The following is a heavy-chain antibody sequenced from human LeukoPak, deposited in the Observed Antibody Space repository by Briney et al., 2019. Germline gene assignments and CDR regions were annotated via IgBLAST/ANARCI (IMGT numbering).Heavy chain of an antibody. CDR2: ISGSGGST. CDR1: GFTFSRYA. V-gene: IGHV3-23*01. CDR3: AKFAGYSSGWFLFDAFDI. Sequence: GGSLRLSCAASGFTFSRYAMSWVRQAPGKGLEWVSAISGSGGSTYYADSVKGRFTISRDNSKNTLYLQMNSLRAEDTAVYYCAKFAGYSSGWFLFDAFDIWGQGTMVTVSS. D-gene: IGHD6-19*01. J-gene: IGHJ3*02.